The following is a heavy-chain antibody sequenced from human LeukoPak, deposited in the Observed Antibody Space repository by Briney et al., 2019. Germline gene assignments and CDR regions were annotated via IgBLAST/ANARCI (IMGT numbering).Heavy chain of an antibody. Sequence: PGGSLRLSCAASGFTFSSYSMNWVRQAPGKGLEWVSSISSSSSYIYYADSVKGRFTISRDNAKNSLYLQMNSLRAEDTAVYYCARYRGGAAAGTAFDYWGQGTLVTVSS. V-gene: IGHV3-21*01. CDR3: ARYRGGAAAGTAFDY. CDR2: ISSSSSYI. J-gene: IGHJ4*02. CDR1: GFTFSSYS. D-gene: IGHD6-13*01.